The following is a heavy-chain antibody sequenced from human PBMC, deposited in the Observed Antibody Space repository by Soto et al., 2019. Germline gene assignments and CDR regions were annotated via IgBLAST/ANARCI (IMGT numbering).Heavy chain of an antibody. CDR3: VKESTPPCSDS. CDR1: GFTLNNYG. J-gene: IGHJ4*02. Sequence: GGSLRLSCVGSGFTLNNYGVHWVRQAPGKGLEWVALMWYDGLRQTYLDSVRGRFTVSRDSSTNTIYLQMNSLRVEDTGNYFCVKESTPPCSDSRGQGTPVTVSP. D-gene: IGHD2-15*01. V-gene: IGHV3-33*03. CDR2: MWYDGLRQ.